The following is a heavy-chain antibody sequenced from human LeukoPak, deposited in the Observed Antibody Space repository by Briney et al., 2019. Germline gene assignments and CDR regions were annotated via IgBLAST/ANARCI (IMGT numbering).Heavy chain of an antibody. CDR3: AKVVVPYYYYGMDV. CDR2: ISRDGDST. Sequence: PGGSLRPSCAASGFTFDEYAMHWVRQAPGKGLECISLISRDGDSTYYADSVKGRFTISRDNSKNSLYLQMNSLRTEDTAFYYCAKVVVPYYYYGMDVWGQGTTVIVSS. CDR1: GFTFDEYA. D-gene: IGHD2-15*01. V-gene: IGHV3-43*02. J-gene: IGHJ6*02.